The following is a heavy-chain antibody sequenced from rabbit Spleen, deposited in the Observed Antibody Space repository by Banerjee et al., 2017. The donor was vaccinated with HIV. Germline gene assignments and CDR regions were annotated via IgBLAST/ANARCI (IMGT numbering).Heavy chain of an antibody. Sequence: QEQLEESGGGLVKPEGSLILTCKASGFSFSDRDVMCWVRQAPGKGLEWIACINTATGKAVYASWAKGRFTISKTSSTTVTLQMTSLTAADTATYFCVRDQAGDADYGPYYLNLWGPGTLVTVS. CDR2: INTATGKA. D-gene: IGHD2-1*01. CDR3: VRDQAGDADYGPYYLNL. J-gene: IGHJ4*01. CDR1: GFSFSDRDV. V-gene: IGHV1S45*01.